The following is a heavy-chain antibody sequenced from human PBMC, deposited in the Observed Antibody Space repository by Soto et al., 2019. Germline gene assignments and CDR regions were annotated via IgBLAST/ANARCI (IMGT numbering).Heavy chain of an antibody. CDR2: ISSTTNYI. CDR1: GFTFTRYS. CDR3: ARESEDLTSNFDY. Sequence: EVQLVESGGGLVKPGGSLRLYCAASGFTFTRYSMNWVRQAPGKGLEWVSSISSTTNYIYYGDSMKGRFTISRDNAKNSLYLAMNSLRAEDTAVYYCARESEDLTSNFDYCGQGTLVTVSS. V-gene: IGHV3-21*06. J-gene: IGHJ4*02.